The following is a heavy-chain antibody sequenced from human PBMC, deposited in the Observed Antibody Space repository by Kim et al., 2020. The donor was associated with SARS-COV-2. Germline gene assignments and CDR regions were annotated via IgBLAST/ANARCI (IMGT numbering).Heavy chain of an antibody. D-gene: IGHD2-2*01. CDR2: IMPILGIA. Sequence: SVKVSCKASGGTFSSYAISWVRQAPGQGLEWMGRIMPILGIANYAQKFQGRVTITADKSTSTAYMELSSLRSEDTAVYYCARDRVVVPAAQGYYYYYYMDVGGKGTTVTVSS. V-gene: IGHV1-69*04. CDR1: GGTFSSYA. J-gene: IGHJ6*03. CDR3: ARDRVVVPAAQGYYYYYYMDV.